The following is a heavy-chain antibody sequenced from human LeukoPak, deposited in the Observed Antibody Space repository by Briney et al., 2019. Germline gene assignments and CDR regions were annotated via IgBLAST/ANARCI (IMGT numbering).Heavy chain of an antibody. V-gene: IGHV1-69*10. D-gene: IGHD6-19*01. J-gene: IGHJ2*01. Sequence: GASVKVSCKASGGTFSSYAISWVRQAPGQGLEWMGGIIPRLGIANYAQKFQGKVTITADKSTSTAYMELSSLRSEDTAVYYCASFWSSSAPYFDLWGRGTLVTVSS. CDR3: ASFWSSSAPYFDL. CDR1: GGTFSSYA. CDR2: IIPRLGIA.